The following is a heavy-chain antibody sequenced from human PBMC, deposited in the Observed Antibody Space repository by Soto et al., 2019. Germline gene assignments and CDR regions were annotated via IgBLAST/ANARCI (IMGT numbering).Heavy chain of an antibody. J-gene: IGHJ4*02. CDR1: GFTFSSYT. Sequence: EVQLVESGGGLVKPGGSLRLSCAASGFTFSSYTMNWLRQAPGKGLEWVSSISSSSSYIYYADSVKGRFTISRDNAKNSLYLQMNSLRAEDTAVYYCARVPRGLVTLPADYWGQGTLVTVSS. D-gene: IGHD3-9*01. V-gene: IGHV3-21*01. CDR3: ARVPRGLVTLPADY. CDR2: ISSSSSYI.